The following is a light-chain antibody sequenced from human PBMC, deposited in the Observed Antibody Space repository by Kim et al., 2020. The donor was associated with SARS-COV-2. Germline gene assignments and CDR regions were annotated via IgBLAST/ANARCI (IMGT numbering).Light chain of an antibody. CDR1: SLRSYY. CDR2: GKN. V-gene: IGLV3-19*01. CDR3: GSRDTNHNVI. J-gene: IGLJ2*01. Sequence: SSELTQDPAVSVALGQTVRITCQGDSLRSYYATWYHQRPAQAPMLVIYGKNNRPSEIPDRFSGSSSGNTASLIITGAQAEDEADYYCGSRDTNHNVIFGGGSNLTVL.